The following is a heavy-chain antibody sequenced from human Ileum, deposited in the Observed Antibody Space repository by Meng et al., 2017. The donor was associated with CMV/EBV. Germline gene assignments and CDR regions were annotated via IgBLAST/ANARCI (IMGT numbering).Heavy chain of an antibody. J-gene: IGHJ4*02. Sequence: QRQESGPGLVKPSETLSLTCTVSGGSIINYYWSWIRQPPGKGLEWIGYMYYSGSPNYNPSLKSRVTISTDTSKSQFSLKLASVTAADTAVYYCARDPGGSYLDNWGQGTLVTVSS. D-gene: IGHD1-26*01. CDR1: GGSIINYY. CDR3: ARDPGGSYLDN. CDR2: MYYSGSP. V-gene: IGHV4-59*01.